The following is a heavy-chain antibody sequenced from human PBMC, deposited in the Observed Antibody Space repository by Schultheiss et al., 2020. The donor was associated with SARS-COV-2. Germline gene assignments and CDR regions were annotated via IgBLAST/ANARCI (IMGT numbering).Heavy chain of an antibody. CDR1: GYSFTSYW. Sequence: ESLKISCKGSGYSFTSYWIGWVRQMPGKGLEWIGYIYYSGSTNYNPSLKSRVTISLDMSKKQFSLRVSSVTAADTATYYCAGALRFLEWLPIPPEDWGQGTLVTVAS. CDR3: AGALRFLEWLPIPPED. D-gene: IGHD3-3*01. CDR2: IYYSGST. V-gene: IGHV4-59*01. J-gene: IGHJ4*02.